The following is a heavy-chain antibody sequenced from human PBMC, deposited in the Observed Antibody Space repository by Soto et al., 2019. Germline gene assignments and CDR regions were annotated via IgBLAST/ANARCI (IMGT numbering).Heavy chain of an antibody. CDR1: GYSISNGYF. CDR2: IYHSGRT. D-gene: IGHD2-21*01. Sequence: NPSETLSLTCDVSGYSISNGYFWAWIRQPPGKGLEWIGSIYHSGRTYYNPSLKSRLTISVDTPKNQFSLKLSSMTAADTAMYYCARRVVAYTGFDYWGQGTLVTVSS. J-gene: IGHJ4*02. V-gene: IGHV4-38-2*01. CDR3: ARRVVAYTGFDY.